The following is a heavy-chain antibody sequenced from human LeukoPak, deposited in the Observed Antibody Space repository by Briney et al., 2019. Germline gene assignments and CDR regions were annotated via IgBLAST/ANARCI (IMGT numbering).Heavy chain of an antibody. CDR1: GFAFSNYA. D-gene: IGHD3-10*01. J-gene: IGHJ4*02. V-gene: IGHV3-30*01. CDR3: ARDSTYYYDSGSSGPHYFDN. CDR2: ISSGGTYE. Sequence: GGSLRLSCAASGFAFSNYAMHWVRQAPGKGLEWVSLISSGGTYEYYADSVKGRFTISRDNSKNTLYLQLNSLRAEDTAVYYCARDSTYYYDSGSSGPHYFDNWGQGTLVTVSS.